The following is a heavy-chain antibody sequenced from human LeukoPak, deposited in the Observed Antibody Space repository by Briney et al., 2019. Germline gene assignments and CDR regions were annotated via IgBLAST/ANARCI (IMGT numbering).Heavy chain of an antibody. CDR2: ISGSGGSP. D-gene: IGHD1-26*01. J-gene: IGHJ4*02. CDR1: GFTFSSYA. CDR3: AKLEVGVTRGGDY. V-gene: IGHV3-23*01. Sequence: GGSLRLSCAASGFTFSSYAMSWVRQAPGKGLEWFSAISGSGGSPYSADSVKGRFTISRDNSKNTLYLQMNSLRAEDTAVYYCAKLEVGVTRGGDYWGQGTLVTVSS.